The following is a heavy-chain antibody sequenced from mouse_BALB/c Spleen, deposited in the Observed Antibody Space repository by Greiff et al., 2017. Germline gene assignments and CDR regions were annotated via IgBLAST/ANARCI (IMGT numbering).Heavy chain of an antibody. J-gene: IGHJ4*01. V-gene: IGHV3-6*02. CDR1: GYSITSGYY. D-gene: IGHD2-4*01. CDR3: AREGDYDYLYAMDY. Sequence: EVQLVESGPGLVKPSQSLSLTCSVTGYSITSGYYWNWIRQFPGNKLEWMGYISYDGSNNYNPSLKNRISITRDTSKNQFFLKLNSVTTEDTATYYCAREGDYDYLYAMDYWGQGTSVTVSS. CDR2: ISYDGSN.